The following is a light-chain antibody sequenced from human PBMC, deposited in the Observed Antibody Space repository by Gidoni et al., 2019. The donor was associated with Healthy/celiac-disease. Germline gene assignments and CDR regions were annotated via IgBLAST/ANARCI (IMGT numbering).Light chain of an antibody. CDR3: QQYKNWPPLT. CDR1: QSVSSN. J-gene: IGKJ4*01. CDR2: GAS. Sequence: EIVMTQFPATLSVSPGERATLSCRASQSVSSNLAWYQQKPGQAPRLLIYGASSSATGIPARFSGSGSGTEFTLTISSLQSEDFAVYYCQQYKNWPPLTVGGGTKVEIK. V-gene: IGKV3-15*01.